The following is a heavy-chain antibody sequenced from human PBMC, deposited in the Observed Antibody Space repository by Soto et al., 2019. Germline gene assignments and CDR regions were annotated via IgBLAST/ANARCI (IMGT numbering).Heavy chain of an antibody. Sequence: ETLSLTCTVSGDSISSSSFFWGWVRQPPGTGLEWIGSILHSGSSHHNPSLKSRVTISVDASKNQFSLKLSSVTAADTAVYYCARGVTMVRGVIISLKYYYYYMDVWGKGTTVTVSS. CDR3: ARGVTMVRGVIISLKYYYYYMDV. CDR1: GDSISSSSFF. CDR2: ILHSGSS. V-gene: IGHV4-39*07. D-gene: IGHD3-10*01. J-gene: IGHJ6*03.